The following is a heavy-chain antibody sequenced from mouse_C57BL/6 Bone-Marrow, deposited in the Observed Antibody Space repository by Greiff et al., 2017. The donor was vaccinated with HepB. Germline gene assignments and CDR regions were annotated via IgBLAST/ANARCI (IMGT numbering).Heavy chain of an antibody. Sequence: EVKLVESGGDLVKPGGSLKLSCAASGFTFSSYGMSWVRQTPDKRLEWVATISSGGSYTYYPDSVKGRFTISRDNAKNTLYLRMSSLKSEDTAMYYCARFTGNYAMDYWGQGTSVTVSS. J-gene: IGHJ4*01. D-gene: IGHD1-1*01. CDR2: ISSGGSYT. V-gene: IGHV5-6*02. CDR1: GFTFSSYG. CDR3: ARFTGNYAMDY.